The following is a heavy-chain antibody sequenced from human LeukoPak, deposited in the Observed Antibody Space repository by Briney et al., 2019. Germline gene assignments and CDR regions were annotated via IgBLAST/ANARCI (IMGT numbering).Heavy chain of an antibody. CDR2: VSPGGYA. D-gene: IGHD2-15*01. CDR3: AGILCSFGHNACYNH. J-gene: IGHJ5*02. V-gene: IGHV4-34*01. CDR1: GVPFNGYY. Sequence: SETLSLTCVVSGVPFNGYYWSWIRQSPAKGLEWIGKVSPGGYARYNPSPQSGVSISVETSDDQMSLMQSNNTGVDNTMYYCAGILCSFGHNACYNHWARGTPVTVSS.